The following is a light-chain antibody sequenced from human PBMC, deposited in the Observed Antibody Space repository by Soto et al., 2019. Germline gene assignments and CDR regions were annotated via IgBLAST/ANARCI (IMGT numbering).Light chain of an antibody. Sequence: EIVLTQSPLSLPVTPGEPASISCRSSQSLLYSNGYNYLVWYLQRPGQSPQLLIYLGSNRASGXXXXXXXXXXXXXXXXXXSRVEAEDVGVYYCMQALQTPPTFGGGTKVEIK. CDR1: QSLLYSNGYNY. V-gene: IGKV2-28*01. CDR2: LGS. CDR3: MQALQTPPT. J-gene: IGKJ4*01.